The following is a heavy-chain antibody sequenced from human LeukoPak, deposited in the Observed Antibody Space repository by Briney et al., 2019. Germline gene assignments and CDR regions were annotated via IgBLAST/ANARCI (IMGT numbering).Heavy chain of an antibody. V-gene: IGHV4-59*01. J-gene: IGHJ3*02. D-gene: IGHD6-13*01. Sequence: SETLSLTCTVSGGSISSYYWSWIRQPPGKGLEWIGYIYYSGSTNYNPSLKSRVTISVDTSKNQFSLKLSSVTAADTAVYYCARDGYSSTSGAFDIWGQGTMVTVSS. CDR3: ARDGYSSTSGAFDI. CDR2: IYYSGST. CDR1: GGSISSYY.